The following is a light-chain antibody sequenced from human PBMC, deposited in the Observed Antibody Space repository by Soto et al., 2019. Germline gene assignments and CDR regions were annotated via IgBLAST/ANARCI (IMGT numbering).Light chain of an antibody. CDR3: QKYNTYSWT. CDR2: DAS. Sequence: DIQMTQSPSSLSASVGGRVTITCRASQSISSYLNWYQQKPGKAPKVLIYDASSLESGVPSRFSGSGSGTEFTLTISSLQPDDVATYYCQKYNTYSWTFGQGTKVDIK. J-gene: IGKJ1*01. V-gene: IGKV1-5*01. CDR1: QSISSY.